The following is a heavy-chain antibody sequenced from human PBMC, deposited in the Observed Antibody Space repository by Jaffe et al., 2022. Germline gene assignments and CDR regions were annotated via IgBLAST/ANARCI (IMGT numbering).Heavy chain of an antibody. D-gene: IGHD3-22*01. V-gene: IGHV4-38-2*01. CDR1: GYSISSGYY. CDR2: IYHSGST. CDR3: ARSEWDYDRIGFDP. J-gene: IGHJ5*02. Sequence: QVQLQESGPGLVKPSETLSLTCAVSGYSISSGYYWGWIRQPPGKGLEWIGSIYHSGSTYYNPSLKSRVTISVDTSKNQFSLKLSSVTAADTAVYYCARSEWDYDRIGFDPWGQGTLVTVSS.